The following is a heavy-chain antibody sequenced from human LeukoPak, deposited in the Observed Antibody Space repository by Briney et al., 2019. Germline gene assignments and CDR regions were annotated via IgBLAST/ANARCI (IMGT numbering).Heavy chain of an antibody. CDR3: AKGTYYYDSSGYYSNAPPDY. CDR2: ISWDGGST. CDR1: GFTFDDYT. D-gene: IGHD3-22*01. V-gene: IGHV3-43*01. J-gene: IGHJ4*02. Sequence: GGSLRLSCAASGFTFDDYTMHWVRQAPGKGLEWVSLISWDGGSTYYADSVKGRFTISRDNSKNSLYLQMNSLRTEDTALYYRAKGTYYYDSSGYYSNAPPDYWGQGTLVTVSS.